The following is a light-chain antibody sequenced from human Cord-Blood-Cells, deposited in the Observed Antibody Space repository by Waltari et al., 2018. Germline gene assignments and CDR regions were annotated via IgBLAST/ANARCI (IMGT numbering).Light chain of an antibody. Sequence: HAVLPLLSSLSASPGASASLTCTLRSGINVGTYRIYWYQQKPGSPPQYLLRYKAESGQRKGAAVPSRFYGSRDASASAGILLVAGGRCEDEADYCCMIWHSCAWVFGGGTKLTVL. CDR2: YKAESGQ. CDR1: SGINVGTYR. J-gene: IGLJ3*02. CDR3: MIWHSCAWV. V-gene: IGLV5-45*02.